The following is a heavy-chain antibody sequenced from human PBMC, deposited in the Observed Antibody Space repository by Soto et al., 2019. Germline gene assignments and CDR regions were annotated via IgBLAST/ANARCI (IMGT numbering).Heavy chain of an antibody. CDR1: GYTFTSYG. Sequence: ASVKVSCKASGYTFTSYGISWVRQAPGQGLEWMGWISAYNGNTNYAQKLQGRVTMTTDTSTSTAYMELRSLRSDDTAVYYCASVDSSSWYSSLIGGHWFNPWGQGTLVTAPQ. CDR3: ASVDSSSWYSSLIGGHWFNP. V-gene: IGHV1-18*04. CDR2: ISAYNGNT. J-gene: IGHJ5*02. D-gene: IGHD6-13*01.